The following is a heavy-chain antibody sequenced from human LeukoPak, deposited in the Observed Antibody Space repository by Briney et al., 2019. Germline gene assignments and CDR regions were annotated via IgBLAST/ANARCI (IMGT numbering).Heavy chain of an antibody. J-gene: IGHJ3*02. V-gene: IGHV1-24*01. CDR2: FDPEDGET. CDR1: GYTLTELS. Sequence: GASVKVSCKVSGYTLTELSMHWVRQAPGKGLEWMGGFDPEDGETIYAQEFQGRVTMTEDTSTDTAYMELSSLRSEDTAVYYCATRRSGSYSAAFDIWGQGTMVTVSS. D-gene: IGHD1-26*01. CDR3: ATRRSGSYSAAFDI.